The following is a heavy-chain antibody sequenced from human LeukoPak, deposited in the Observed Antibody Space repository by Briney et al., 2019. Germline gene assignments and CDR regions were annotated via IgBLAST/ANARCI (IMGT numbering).Heavy chain of an antibody. D-gene: IGHD3-10*02. V-gene: IGHV3-74*01. CDR3: VRDMFGGRNY. CDR1: GFTFSSYW. CDR2: IDEFGSVT. Sequence: GGSLRLSCAASGFTFSSYWMHWVRQVPGKGLAWVSRIDEFGSVTNSADSVQGRFSIPRDNAKNALYLQMNSLRAEDTTLYYCVRDMFGGRNYWGQGTLVTVSS. J-gene: IGHJ4*02.